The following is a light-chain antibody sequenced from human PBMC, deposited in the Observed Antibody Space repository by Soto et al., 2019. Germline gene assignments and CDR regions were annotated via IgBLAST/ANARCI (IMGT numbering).Light chain of an antibody. CDR3: QQYGSISRYT. Sequence: EIVLTQSPGTLSLSPGERATLSCRASQSVSNNHVAWYQHKPGQAPRLLIYRASSRATGIPDRFSGSGSGTDFTLTISRLEPEDFAVYYCQQYGSISRYTFGQGTKLEIK. J-gene: IGKJ2*01. CDR2: RAS. CDR1: QSVSNNH. V-gene: IGKV3-20*01.